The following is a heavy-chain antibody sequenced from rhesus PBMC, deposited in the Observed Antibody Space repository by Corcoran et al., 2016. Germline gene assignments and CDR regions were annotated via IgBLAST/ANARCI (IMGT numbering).Heavy chain of an antibody. J-gene: IGHJ4*01. Sequence: EVKLVESGGGLVQPGGSLRLSCTASGFSFRSPDMSWVRQAPGQGLGCVSCVVTTGKPREYADSGKGRFTIARVNAKESRSLQMDSLRAEDTAVYYCTGSKAYWGQGVLVTVAS. V-gene: IGHV3-136*01. CDR3: TGSKAY. CDR2: VVTTGKPR. CDR1: GFSFRSPD.